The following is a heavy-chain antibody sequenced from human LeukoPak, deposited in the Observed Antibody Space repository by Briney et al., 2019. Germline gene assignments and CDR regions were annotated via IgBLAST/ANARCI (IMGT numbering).Heavy chain of an antibody. V-gene: IGHV4-61*02. CDR2: IYTSGSS. J-gene: IGHJ4*02. CDR1: GGFISSGNYY. D-gene: IGHD6-19*01. CDR3: ARVSSIAVAGETDY. Sequence: PSETLSLTCTVSGGFISSGNYYWSWIRQPAGKGLEWIGRIYTSGSSNYNPSLKSRVTISLDTSKNQFSLKLSSVTAADTAVYYCARVSSIAVAGETDYWGQGTLVTVSS.